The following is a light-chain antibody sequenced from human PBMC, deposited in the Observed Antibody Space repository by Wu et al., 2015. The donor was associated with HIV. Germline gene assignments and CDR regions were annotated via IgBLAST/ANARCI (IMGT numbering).Light chain of an antibody. V-gene: IGKV3-11*01. CDR1: QSISTY. Sequence: EIVLTQSPDTLSLSPGDRATLSCRASQSISTYLAWYQQKPGQAPRLLIYDASNRATGTPARFSGSGSGTDFTLTIGSLEPEDFAVYYCQQYGSSPPWTFGQGTKVEIK. CDR3: QQYGSSPPWT. J-gene: IGKJ1*01. CDR2: DAS.